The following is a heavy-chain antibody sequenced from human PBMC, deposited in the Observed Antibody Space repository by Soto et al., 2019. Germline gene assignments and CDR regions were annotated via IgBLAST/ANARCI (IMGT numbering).Heavy chain of an antibody. CDR3: ARTASSSSGGYYYYGMDV. J-gene: IGHJ6*02. CDR2: IIPIFGTA. CDR1: GGTFSSYA. D-gene: IGHD6-6*01. Sequence: SVKVSCKASGGTFSSYAISWVRQAPGQGLEWMGGIIPIFGTANYAQKFQGRVTITADESTSTAYMELSSLRSEDTAVYYCARTASSSSGGYYYYGMDVWGQGTTVTVSS. V-gene: IGHV1-69*13.